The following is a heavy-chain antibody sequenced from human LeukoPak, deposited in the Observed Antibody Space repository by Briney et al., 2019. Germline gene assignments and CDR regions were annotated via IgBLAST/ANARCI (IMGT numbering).Heavy chain of an antibody. V-gene: IGHV4-59*01. J-gene: IGHJ6*02. CDR1: GGSISSYY. CDR2: IYYSGST. CDR3: ARGAVAGKFWSRNGMDV. D-gene: IGHD6-19*01. Sequence: SETLSLTCTVSGGSISSYYWSWIRQPPGKGLEWIGYIYYSGSTNYNPSLKSRVTISVDTSKNQFSLKLSSVTAADTAVYYCARGAVAGKFWSRNGMDVWGQGTTVTVSS.